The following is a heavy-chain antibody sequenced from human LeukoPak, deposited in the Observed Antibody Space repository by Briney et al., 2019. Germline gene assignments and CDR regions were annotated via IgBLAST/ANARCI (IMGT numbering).Heavy chain of an antibody. Sequence: GGSLRLSCAASGFTFSSYSMNWVRQAPGKGLEWVSSISSSSSYIYYADSVKGRFTISRDNAKNSLYLQMNSLRAEDTAVYYCARDGTGSCSSTSCYKTGTTTDYWGQGTLVTVSS. CDR3: ARDGTGSCSSTSCYKTGTTTDY. V-gene: IGHV3-21*01. CDR1: GFTFSSYS. D-gene: IGHD2-2*02. CDR2: ISSSSSYI. J-gene: IGHJ4*02.